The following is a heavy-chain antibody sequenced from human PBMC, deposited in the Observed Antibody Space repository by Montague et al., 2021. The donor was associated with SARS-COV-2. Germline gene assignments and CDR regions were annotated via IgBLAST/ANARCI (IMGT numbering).Heavy chain of an antibody. D-gene: IGHD3-22*01. V-gene: IGHV3-66*01. Sequence: SLRLSCAASGFTVSSNYMSWVLQAPGRGLEWVSVIYSGGSTYYADSVKGRFTISRDNSKNTLYLQMNSLRAEDTAVYYCARGYYDSSGYYATVGVHWGQGTLVTVSS. CDR1: GFTVSSNY. CDR2: IYSGGST. J-gene: IGHJ4*02. CDR3: ARGYYDSSGYYATVGVH.